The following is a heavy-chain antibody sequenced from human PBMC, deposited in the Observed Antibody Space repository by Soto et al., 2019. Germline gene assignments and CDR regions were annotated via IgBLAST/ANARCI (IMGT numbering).Heavy chain of an antibody. CDR3: AREKVGEAQPPSWSLDP. CDR1: GHTFTKYY. CDR2: INPSGRST. Sequence: QAQLVQSGAEVKEPGASVKVSCKASGHTFTKYYFHWVRQAPGQGLEWMGIINPSGRSTNYAESVQGRVTMPRDTSTSTMYMELSSLRSEDTAVYYCAREKVGEAQPPSWSLDPWCQGTLVTVSS. J-gene: IGHJ5*02. D-gene: IGHD1-26*01. V-gene: IGHV1-46*01.